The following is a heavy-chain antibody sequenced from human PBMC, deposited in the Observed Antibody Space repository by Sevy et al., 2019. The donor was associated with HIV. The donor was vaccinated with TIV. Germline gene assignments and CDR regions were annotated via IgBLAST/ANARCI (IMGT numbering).Heavy chain of an antibody. CDR1: GFTSSSYS. D-gene: IGHD3-3*01. J-gene: IGHJ6*02. V-gene: IGHV3-21*01. CDR3: ARDSGGDFWSGYNYYGMDV. Sequence: GESLKISCAASGFTSSSYSMNWVRQAPGKGLEWVSSISSSSTYIYYADSVKGRFTISRDNAKNSLYLQMNSLRAEDTAVYYCARDSGGDFWSGYNYYGMDVWGQGTTVTVSS. CDR2: ISSSSTYI.